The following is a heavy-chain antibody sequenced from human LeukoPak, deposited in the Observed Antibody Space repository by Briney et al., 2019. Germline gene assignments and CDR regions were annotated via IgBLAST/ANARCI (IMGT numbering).Heavy chain of an antibody. Sequence: SETLSLTCTVSGYSVSSGYYWGWIRQPPGKGLEWIGSIYYSGSTYYNPSLKSRVTISVDTSKNQFSLKLSSVTAADTAVYYCAREEGNDYGGPYFDYWGQGTLVTVSS. D-gene: IGHD4-23*01. CDR1: GYSVSSGYY. CDR3: AREEGNDYGGPYFDY. V-gene: IGHV4-38-2*02. CDR2: IYYSGST. J-gene: IGHJ4*02.